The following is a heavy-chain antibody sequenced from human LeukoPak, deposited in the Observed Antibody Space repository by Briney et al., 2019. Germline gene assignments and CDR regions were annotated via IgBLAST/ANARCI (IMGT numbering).Heavy chain of an antibody. D-gene: IGHD2-15*01. CDR2: INPNSGGT. V-gene: IGHV1-2*02. CDR1: GYTFTGYY. Sequence: ASVKVPCKASGYTFTGYYMHWVRQAPGQGLEWMGWINPNSGGTNYAQKFQGRVTMTRDTSISTAYMELSRLRSDDTAVYYCARGPHHTCRGGSCYRSSGASYMDVWGKGTTVTVSS. J-gene: IGHJ6*03. CDR3: ARGPHHTCRGGSCYRSSGASYMDV.